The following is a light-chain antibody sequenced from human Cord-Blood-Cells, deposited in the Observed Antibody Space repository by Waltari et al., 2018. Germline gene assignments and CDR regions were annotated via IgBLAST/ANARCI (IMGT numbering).Light chain of an antibody. CDR1: QSVLYSSNNKNY. CDR3: QQYYSTPQT. CDR2: WAS. Sequence: DIVMTQSPDPLAVSLGERATIHCKSSQSVLYSSNNKNYLAWYQQKPGQPPKLLIYWASTRESGVPDRFSGSGSGTDFTLTISSLQAEDVAVYYCQQYYSTPQTFGGGTKVEIK. V-gene: IGKV4-1*01. J-gene: IGKJ4*01.